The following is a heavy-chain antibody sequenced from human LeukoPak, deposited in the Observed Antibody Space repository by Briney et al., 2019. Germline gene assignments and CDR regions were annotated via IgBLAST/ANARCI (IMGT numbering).Heavy chain of an antibody. J-gene: IGHJ4*02. CDR1: GFPFSDHY. Sequence: GGSLRLSCAASGFPFSDHYMSWIRQARGKGLEWVSYIICSSSSTNYAASVKGRFTISRDNANNTLYLQMNSLRAKDTAGYYCARGSRIAVDWGQGTLVTVSS. CDR2: IICSSSST. D-gene: IGHD6-19*01. V-gene: IGHV3-11*06. CDR3: ARGSRIAVD.